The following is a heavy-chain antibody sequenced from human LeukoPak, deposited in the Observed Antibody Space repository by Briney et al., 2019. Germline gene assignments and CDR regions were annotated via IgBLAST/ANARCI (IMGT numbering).Heavy chain of an antibody. J-gene: IGHJ4*02. D-gene: IGHD3-22*01. Sequence: PGGSLRLSCAASGFTFSDYYMSWIRQAPGKGLEWVSYISSSGSTIYYADSVKGRFTISRDNAKNSLYLQMNSLRAEDTAVYYCARARAYYDSSGYYSTTYFDYWGQGTLVTVSS. CDR2: ISSSGSTI. V-gene: IGHV3-11*04. CDR3: ARARAYYDSSGYYSTTYFDY. CDR1: GFTFSDYY.